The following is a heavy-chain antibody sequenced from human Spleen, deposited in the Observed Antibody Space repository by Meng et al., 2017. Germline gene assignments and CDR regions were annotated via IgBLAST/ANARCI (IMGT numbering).Heavy chain of an antibody. J-gene: IGHJ6*02. D-gene: IGHD2-21*01. V-gene: IGHV3-15*01. Sequence: GESLKISCAASSGFPFNKAWMSWVRQAPGKGLEWVGRIKSKTDGGTTDYAAPVKCRFTISRDDTKNTLYLQMNSLKTEDTAVDYCTTTHGQGVKPAEAWGQGTTVTVSS. CDR2: IKSKTDGGTT. CDR1: GFPFNKAW. CDR3: TTTHGQGVKPAEA.